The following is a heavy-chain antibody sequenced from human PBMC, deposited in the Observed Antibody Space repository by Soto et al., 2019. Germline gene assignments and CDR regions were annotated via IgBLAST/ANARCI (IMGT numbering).Heavy chain of an antibody. V-gene: IGHV1-69*01. D-gene: IGHD3-3*01. CDR2: IIPIFGTA. Sequence: QVQLVQAGAEVKKPGSSVKVSCKASGGTFSSYAISWVRQAPGQGLEWMGGIIPIFGTANYAQKFQGRVTITADESTSTAYMELSSLRSEDTAVYYCAIGRYYDFWSGSRGYYYYGMDVWGQGTTVTVSS. J-gene: IGHJ6*02. CDR1: GGTFSSYA. CDR3: AIGRYYDFWSGSRGYYYYGMDV.